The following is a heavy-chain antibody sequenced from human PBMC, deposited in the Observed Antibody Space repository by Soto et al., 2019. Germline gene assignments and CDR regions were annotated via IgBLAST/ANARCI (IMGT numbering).Heavy chain of an antibody. Sequence: QITLNESGPTVVRPTETLTLTCRFSGFSLTTSGVGVGWIRQSPGKAPEWLARIYWDDDKRYSASLKSRLTSTKDTAKNQVVLTVSDLHPTDTATYYCAHRVLRTVFGLVTTTAIYFDFWGQGTPVAVSS. J-gene: IGHJ4*02. CDR2: IYWDDDK. V-gene: IGHV2-5*02. D-gene: IGHD3-3*01. CDR3: AHRVLRTVFGLVTTTAIYFDF. CDR1: GFSLTTSGVG.